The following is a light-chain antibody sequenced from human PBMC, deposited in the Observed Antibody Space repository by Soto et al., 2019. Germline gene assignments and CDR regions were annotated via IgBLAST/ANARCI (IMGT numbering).Light chain of an antibody. CDR1: SSDVGGYNY. CDR2: EGS. CDR3: SSYTRSRTYV. Sequence: QSALTQPASVSGSPGQSITISCTGTSSDVGGYNYVSWYQQHPGKAPKLMIYEGSKRPSGVSNRFSGSKSGNTASLTISGLQAEDEVDYYCSSYTRSRTYVFGTGTKVTVL. J-gene: IGLJ1*01. V-gene: IGLV2-14*01.